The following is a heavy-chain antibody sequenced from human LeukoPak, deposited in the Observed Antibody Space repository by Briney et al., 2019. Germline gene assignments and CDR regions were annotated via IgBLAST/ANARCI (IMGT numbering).Heavy chain of an antibody. J-gene: IGHJ4*02. Sequence: PSETLSLTCSVSGDSVTSTYWSWIRQPPGKGLEWIAYGHHSESSNYNPSLRSRVTIPVDTSRNQFSLRLTSVAAADTAVYYCARESAGSLHDSTAAFHYWGQGILVIVSS. D-gene: IGHD2-8*02. V-gene: IGHV4-59*02. CDR1: GDSVTSTY. CDR3: ARESAGSLHDSTAAFHY. CDR2: GHHSESS.